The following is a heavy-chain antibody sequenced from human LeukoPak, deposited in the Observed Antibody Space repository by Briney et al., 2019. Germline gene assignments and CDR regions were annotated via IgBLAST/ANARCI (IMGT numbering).Heavy chain of an antibody. J-gene: IGHJ5*02. CDR3: ARAWGAAGKEFWFDP. V-gene: IGHV1-18*01. CDR2: ISAYNSNT. D-gene: IGHD6-13*01. CDR1: GYTFANYG. Sequence: GASVKVSFKASGYTFANYGISWVRQAPGQGLEWMGWISAYNSNTNYAQKLQGRVTTTTDTSTNTAYMELRSLRSDDTAVYFCARAWGAAGKEFWFDPWGQGTLVTVSS.